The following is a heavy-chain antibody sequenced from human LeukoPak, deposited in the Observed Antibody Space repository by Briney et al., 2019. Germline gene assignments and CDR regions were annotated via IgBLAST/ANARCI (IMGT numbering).Heavy chain of an antibody. CDR1: GYTFTGYY. Sequence: GASVKVSCKASGYTFTGYYMHWVRQAPGQGLEWMGWINPNSGGTNYAQKFQGRVTMTRDTSISTAYMELSSLRSEDTAVYYCARGLGYCSSTRLSDCWGQGTLVTVSS. CDR2: INPNSGGT. V-gene: IGHV1-2*02. J-gene: IGHJ4*02. CDR3: ARGLGYCSSTRLSDC. D-gene: IGHD2-2*01.